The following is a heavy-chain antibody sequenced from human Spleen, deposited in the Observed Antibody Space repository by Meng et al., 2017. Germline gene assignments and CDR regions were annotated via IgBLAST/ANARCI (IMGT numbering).Heavy chain of an antibody. Sequence: GESLKISCVASGFSFTDAWMSWVRQAPGKGLGWVGRSKSNSDGGTTDYAAPVKGRFTISRDDSKNTLYMQMNSLITEDTAVYFCGTGAAAADHWGQGTLVTVSS. CDR2: SKSNSDGGTT. V-gene: IGHV3-15*01. CDR3: GTGAAAADH. CDR1: GFSFTDAW. J-gene: IGHJ4*02. D-gene: IGHD6-25*01.